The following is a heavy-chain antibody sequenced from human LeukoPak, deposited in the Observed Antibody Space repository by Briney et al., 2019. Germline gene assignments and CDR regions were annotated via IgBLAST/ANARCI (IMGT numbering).Heavy chain of an antibody. Sequence: GRSLRPSCAASGFTFSSYAMSWVRQAPGKGLEWVSVISGSGGSTYYADSVKGRFTISRDNSKNTLYLQMNSLRAEDTAVYYCAKRSGYGPGSFDPWGQGSLVTVSS. CDR2: ISGSGGST. V-gene: IGHV3-23*01. CDR1: GFTFSSYA. D-gene: IGHD3-10*01. J-gene: IGHJ5*02. CDR3: AKRSGYGPGSFDP.